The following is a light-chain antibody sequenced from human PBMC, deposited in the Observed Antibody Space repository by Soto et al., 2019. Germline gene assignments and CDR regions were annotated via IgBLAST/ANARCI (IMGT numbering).Light chain of an antibody. CDR1: QSLLRSHDGNTY. CDR2: TLS. V-gene: IGKV2-40*01. CDR3: MHRLGLPYA. J-gene: IGKJ2*01. Sequence: DIVMTQTPLSLPVTPGEPASISCRSSQSLLRSHDGNTYLDWYLQKPGQSPQLLIYTLSYRASGVPERFGSSESGSAFTLKISRVEAIDVGVYVYCMHRLGLPYAFGQGTKLEIK.